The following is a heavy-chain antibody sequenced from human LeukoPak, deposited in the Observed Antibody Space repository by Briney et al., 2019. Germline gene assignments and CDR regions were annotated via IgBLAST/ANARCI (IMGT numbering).Heavy chain of an antibody. V-gene: IGHV1-46*01. CDR1: GYTFTSYY. CDR2: IRPIADTT. CDR3: ATTLDPSLIDY. J-gene: IGHJ4*02. D-gene: IGHD2-15*01. Sequence: ASVKVSCKASGYTFTSYYMHWVRQAPGLGLEWMGIIRPIADTTTYSQKFQGRVTITADKSTSTAYMELSSLRSEDTAVYYCATTLDPSLIDYWGQGTLVTVSS.